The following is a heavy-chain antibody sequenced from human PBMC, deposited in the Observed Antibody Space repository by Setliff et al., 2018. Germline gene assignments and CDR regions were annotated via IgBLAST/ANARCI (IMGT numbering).Heavy chain of an antibody. Sequence: LSLTCAVYGGSFSGYYWTWIRQPPGKGLEWIGEINHSGSSNYNPSLKSRVTISVDTSKNQFSLNLISVTAADTAVYYCARGPRYSGSYYVNYWGQGTLVTVSS. D-gene: IGHD1-26*01. J-gene: IGHJ4*02. CDR3: ARGPRYSGSYYVNY. V-gene: IGHV4-34*01. CDR2: INHSGSS. CDR1: GGSFSGYY.